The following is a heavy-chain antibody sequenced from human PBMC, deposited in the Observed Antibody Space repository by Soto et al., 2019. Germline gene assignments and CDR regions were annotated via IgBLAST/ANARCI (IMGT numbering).Heavy chain of an antibody. CDR1: GYIFTNND. D-gene: IGHD3-16*02. Sequence: AAVKISCKASGYIFTNNDVSWVRQATGQGLEWMGWMNPGSGDTGYAQKFQGRVTMTRDISIATAYMELSSLRSDDTAIYYCARMDTLDSLNWFDPWGQGTLVTVSS. J-gene: IGHJ5*02. CDR3: ARMDTLDSLNWFDP. V-gene: IGHV1-8*01. CDR2: MNPGSGDT.